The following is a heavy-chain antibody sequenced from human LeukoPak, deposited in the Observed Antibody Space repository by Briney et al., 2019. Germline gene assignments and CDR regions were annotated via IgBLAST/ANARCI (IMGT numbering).Heavy chain of an antibody. D-gene: IGHD3-3*01. J-gene: IGHJ5*02. Sequence: ASVKVSCKASGGTFSSYAISWVRQAPGQGLEWMGGIIPIFGTANYAQKFQGRVTITADESTSTAYMELSSLRSEDTAVYYCARDGVTYYDFWSGYCWFDPWGQGTLVTVSS. CDR3: ARDGVTYYDFWSGYCWFDP. CDR2: IIPIFGTA. CDR1: GGTFSSYA. V-gene: IGHV1-69*01.